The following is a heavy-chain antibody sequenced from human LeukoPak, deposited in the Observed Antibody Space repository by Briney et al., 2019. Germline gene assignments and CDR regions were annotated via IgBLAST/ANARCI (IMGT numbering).Heavy chain of an antibody. CDR3: VRDVHNYNDDF. D-gene: IGHD1-1*01. J-gene: IGHJ4*02. CDR2: INPGSGGT. Sequence: ASVKVSCKASGYTFTGYNMHWVRRAPGQGLEWMGWINPGSGGTKYPQKFQDRVTLTRDTSISTVYMDLSSLTSDDTAVYYCVRDVHNYNDDFWGQGTLVTVSS. V-gene: IGHV1-2*02. CDR1: GYTFTGYN.